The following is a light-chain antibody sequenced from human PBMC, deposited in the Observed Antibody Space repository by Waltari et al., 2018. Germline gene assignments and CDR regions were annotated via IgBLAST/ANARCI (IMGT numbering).Light chain of an antibody. CDR2: DAS. CDR1: QDISNY. Sequence: DIQMTQSPSSLSASVADRVTITCQASQDISNYLNWYQQKPGKAPKLLIYDASNLETGVPSRFSGSGSGTDFTFTISSLQPEDIATYYCQQYDNLLLVTFGPGTKVDIK. CDR3: QQYDNLLLVT. V-gene: IGKV1-33*01. J-gene: IGKJ3*01.